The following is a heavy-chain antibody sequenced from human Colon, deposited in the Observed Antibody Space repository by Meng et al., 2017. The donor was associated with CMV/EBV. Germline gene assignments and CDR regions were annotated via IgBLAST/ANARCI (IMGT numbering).Heavy chain of an antibody. D-gene: IGHD2-2*01. CDR2: ISGGGGTT. CDR3: ARRLGTGVPVFGSLGY. V-gene: IGHV3-23*01. CDR1: GFTFDRLV. Sequence: SGFTFDRLVIPGVRRAPGKGLEWVSAISGGGGTTYYADSAKGRFTISTDNSKNTVYLQMSSLRAEDTAVYYCARRLGTGVPVFGSLGYWGQGTLVTVSS. J-gene: IGHJ4*02.